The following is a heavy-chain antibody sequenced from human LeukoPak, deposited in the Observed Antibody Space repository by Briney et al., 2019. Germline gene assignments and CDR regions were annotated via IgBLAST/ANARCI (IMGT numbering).Heavy chain of an antibody. CDR1: GFTFSSYA. J-gene: IGHJ4*02. V-gene: IGHV3-30-3*01. Sequence: GGSLRLSCAASGFTFSSYAMHWVRQAPGKRLEWVAVISYDGSNKYYADSVKGRFTISRDNSKNTLYLQMNSLRAEDTAVYYCARREGATEGSLHFDYWGQGTLVTVSS. D-gene: IGHD1-26*01. CDR2: ISYDGSNK. CDR3: ARREGATEGSLHFDY.